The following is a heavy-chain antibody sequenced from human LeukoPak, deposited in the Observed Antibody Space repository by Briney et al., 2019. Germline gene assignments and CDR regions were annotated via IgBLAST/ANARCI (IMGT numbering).Heavy chain of an antibody. CDR3: ARTSSPPSYYYGSGSPGARFDP. V-gene: IGHV1-69*13. Sequence: GASVKVSCKASGGTFSSYGISWVRQAPGQGLEWMGGIIPIFGTANYAQKFQGRVTITADESTSTAYMELSSLRSEDTAVYYCARTSSPPSYYYGSGSPGARFDPWGQGTLVTVSS. D-gene: IGHD3-10*01. CDR2: IIPIFGTA. J-gene: IGHJ5*02. CDR1: GGTFSSYG.